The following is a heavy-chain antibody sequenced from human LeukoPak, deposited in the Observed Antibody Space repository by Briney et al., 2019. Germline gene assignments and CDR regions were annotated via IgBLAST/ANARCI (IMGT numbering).Heavy chain of an antibody. CDR2: ISSSSSYI. CDR1: GFTFSSCS. V-gene: IGHV3-21*01. Sequence: GGSLRLSRAASGFTFSSCSMNWVRQAPGKGLEWVSSISSSSSYIYYADSVKGRFTISRDNAKNSLYLQMNSLRAEDTAVYYCARVQNNYYYMDVWGKGTTVTVSS. CDR3: ARVQNNYYYMDV. J-gene: IGHJ6*03.